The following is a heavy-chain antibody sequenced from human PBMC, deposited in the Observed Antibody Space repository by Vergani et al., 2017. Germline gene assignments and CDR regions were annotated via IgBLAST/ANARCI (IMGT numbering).Heavy chain of an antibody. CDR1: GFTFSNAW. J-gene: IGHJ4*02. CDR2: IKSKTDGGTT. D-gene: IGHD2-15*01. V-gene: IGHV3-15*01. Sequence: EVQLLESGGGLVQPGGSLRLSCAASGFTFSNAWMSWVRQAPGRGLEWVGRIKSKTDGGTTDYAAPVKGRFTISRDDSKNTLYLQMNSLKTEDTAVYYCTTGLGYCSGGSCYWGQGTLVTVSS. CDR3: TTGLGYCSGGSCY.